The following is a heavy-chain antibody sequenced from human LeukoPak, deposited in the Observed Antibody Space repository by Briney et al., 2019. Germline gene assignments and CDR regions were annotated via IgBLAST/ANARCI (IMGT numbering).Heavy chain of an antibody. J-gene: IGHJ4*02. Sequence: ASVKVSCKASGYTFTSYYMHWVRQAPGQGLEWMGIINPSGGSTSYAQKFQGRVTMTRDMSTSTVYMELSSLRSEDTAVYYCARGINGYGDYVGLAYWGQGTLVTVSS. CDR2: INPSGGST. CDR3: ARGINGYGDYVGLAY. D-gene: IGHD4-17*01. V-gene: IGHV1-46*01. CDR1: GYTFTSYY.